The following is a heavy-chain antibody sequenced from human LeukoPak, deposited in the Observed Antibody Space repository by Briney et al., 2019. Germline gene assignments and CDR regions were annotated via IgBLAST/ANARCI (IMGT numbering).Heavy chain of an antibody. D-gene: IGHD6-19*01. CDR3: ASSRRLDLDY. J-gene: IGHJ4*02. CDR1: GFTFSSYA. Sequence: GGSLRLSCAASGFTFSSYAMHWVRQAPGKGLEWVAVISYDGSNKYYADSVKGRFTIPRDNPKNTLYLQMNSLRAEDTAVYYCASSRRLDLDYWGQGTLVTVSS. V-gene: IGHV3-30-3*01. CDR2: ISYDGSNK.